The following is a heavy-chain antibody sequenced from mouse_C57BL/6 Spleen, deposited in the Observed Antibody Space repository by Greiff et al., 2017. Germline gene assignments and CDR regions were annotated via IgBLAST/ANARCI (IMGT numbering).Heavy chain of an antibody. CDR3: ARSDYSNLAWFAY. Sequence: QVQLQQPGAELVRPGTSVKLSCKASGYTFPSYWMHWVKQRPGQGLEWIGVIDPSDSYTNYNQKFKGKATLTVDTSSSTAYMQLSSLTSADSAVYYCARSDYSNLAWFAYWGQGTLVTVSA. J-gene: IGHJ3*01. CDR1: GYTFPSYW. CDR2: IDPSDSYT. D-gene: IGHD2-5*01. V-gene: IGHV1-59*01.